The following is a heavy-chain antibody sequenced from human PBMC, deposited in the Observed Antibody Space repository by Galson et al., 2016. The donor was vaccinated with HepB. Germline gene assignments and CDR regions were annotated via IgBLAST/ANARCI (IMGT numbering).Heavy chain of an antibody. CDR2: NIPIYGTT. J-gene: IGHJ6*02. CDR1: GGTFATYA. V-gene: IGHV1-69*13. CDR3: AREREGAAGYYYYGMDV. D-gene: IGHD1-26*01. Sequence: SVKVSCKASGGTFATYAISWVRQAPGQGLDWMGGNIPIYGTTHYAQKFQGRVTMTADESTNTAYMALSSLRSEDTAVYYCAREREGAAGYYYYGMDVWGQGTPVTVSS.